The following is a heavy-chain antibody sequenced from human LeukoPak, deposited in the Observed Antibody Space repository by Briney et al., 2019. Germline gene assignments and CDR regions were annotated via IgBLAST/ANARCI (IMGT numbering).Heavy chain of an antibody. J-gene: IGHJ3*02. Sequence: GASVKVSCKASGYTFTSYYMHWVRQAPGQGLEWMGIINPSGGSTSYAQKFQGRVTMTRDMSTSTVYMELSSLRSEDTAVYYCAREKVAAAGTGNDAFDIWGQGTMVTVSS. CDR1: GYTFTSYY. CDR2: INPSGGST. D-gene: IGHD6-13*01. V-gene: IGHV1-46*01. CDR3: AREKVAAAGTGNDAFDI.